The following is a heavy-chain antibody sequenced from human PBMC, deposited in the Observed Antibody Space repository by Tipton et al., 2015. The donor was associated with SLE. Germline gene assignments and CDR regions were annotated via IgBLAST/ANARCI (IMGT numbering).Heavy chain of an antibody. J-gene: IGHJ6*03. V-gene: IGHV4-30-2*01. CDR2: LHHSGNT. Sequence: TLSLTCTVSGGSISSITYSWSWIRQPPGKGLEWIGYLHHSGNTYSNPSLRSRLTISADRSKNQFSLKLTSVTAADTAVYYCARSHSSGRDYYYYMDVWGNGTTVTVS. D-gene: IGHD6-19*01. CDR1: GGSISSITYS. CDR3: ARSHSSGRDYYYYMDV.